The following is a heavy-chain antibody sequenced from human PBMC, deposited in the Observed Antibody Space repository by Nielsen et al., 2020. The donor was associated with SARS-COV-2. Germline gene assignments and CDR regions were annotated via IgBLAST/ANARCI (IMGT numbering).Heavy chain of an antibody. CDR1: GFTFSNAW. CDR3: TTLSGSGSYYFDY. D-gene: IGHD3-10*01. CDR2: IKSKTDGGTT. V-gene: IGHV3-15*01. Sequence: GESLKISCAASGFTFSNAWMSWVRQAPGKGLEWVGRIKSKTDGGTTDYAAPVKGRFTISRDDSKNTLYLQMNSLKTEDTAVYYCTTLSGSGSYYFDYWGQGTLVTVSS. J-gene: IGHJ4*02.